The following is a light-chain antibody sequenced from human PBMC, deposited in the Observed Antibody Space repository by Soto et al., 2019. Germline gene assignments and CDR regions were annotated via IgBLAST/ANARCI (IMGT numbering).Light chain of an antibody. CDR1: SSDVGAYNY. V-gene: IGLV2-8*01. CDR3: SSYAGSNHFV. CDR2: EVT. Sequence: ALTQPPSASGSPRQSVTISCTGTSSDVGAYNYVSWYQQHPGTAPKLVIFEVTKRPSGIPDRFSGSKSGNTASLTVSGLQAEDEADYYCSSYAGSNHFVFGTGTKVTVL. J-gene: IGLJ1*01.